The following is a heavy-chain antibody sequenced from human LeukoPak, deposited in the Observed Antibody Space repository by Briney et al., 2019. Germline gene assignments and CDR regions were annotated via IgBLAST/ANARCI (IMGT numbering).Heavy chain of an antibody. CDR3: ARERSSSDGMDV. D-gene: IGHD6-6*01. J-gene: IGHJ6*02. Sequence: ASETLSLTCTVSGGSISSYYWSWIRQPPGKGLEWIGYIYYSGSTNYNPSLKSRVTISVDTSKNQFSLKLSSVTAADTAVYYCARERSSSDGMDVWGQGTTVTVSS. V-gene: IGHV4-59*01. CDR2: IYYSGST. CDR1: GGSISSYY.